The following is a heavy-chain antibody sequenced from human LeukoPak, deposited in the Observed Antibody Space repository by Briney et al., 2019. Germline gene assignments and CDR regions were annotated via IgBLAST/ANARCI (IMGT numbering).Heavy chain of an antibody. CDR3: ARRVFNYYDSSGYYFRSTYAFDI. CDR2: IYYSGST. D-gene: IGHD3-22*01. V-gene: IGHV4-34*01. Sequence: PSETLSLTCAVYGGSFSGYYWSWIRQPPGKGLEWIGSIYYSGSTYYNPSLKSRVTISIDTSKNQFSLKLSSVTAADTAVYYCARRVFNYYDSSGYYFRSTYAFDIWGQGTMVTVSS. CDR1: GGSFSGYY. J-gene: IGHJ3*02.